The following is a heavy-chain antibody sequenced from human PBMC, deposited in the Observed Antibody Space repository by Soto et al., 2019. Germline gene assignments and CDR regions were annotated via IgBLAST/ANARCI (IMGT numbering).Heavy chain of an antibody. CDR1: GGSISSGGYS. CDR3: ARGLWERVRGVIGMDV. Sequence: SETLSLTCTVSGGSISSGGYSWSWIRQPPGKGLEWIGYIYHSGRTYYNPSLKSRVTISVDRSKNQFSLKLSSVTAADTAVYYCARGLWERVRGVIGMDVWGQGTTVTVSS. D-gene: IGHD3-10*01. J-gene: IGHJ6*02. V-gene: IGHV4-30-2*01. CDR2: IYHSGRT.